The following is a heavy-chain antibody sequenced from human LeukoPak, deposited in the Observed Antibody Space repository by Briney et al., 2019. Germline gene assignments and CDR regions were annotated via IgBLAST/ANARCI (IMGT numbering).Heavy chain of an antibody. D-gene: IGHD4-17*01. Sequence: SMKVSCKASGGTFSSYAISWVRQAPGQGREGMGGIIPIFGTANYAQKFQGRVTITTDESTSTAYMELSSLRSEDTAVYYCARGNYGDYYFDYWGQGTLVTVSS. V-gene: IGHV1-69*05. CDR1: GGTFSSYA. CDR2: IIPIFGTA. CDR3: ARGNYGDYYFDY. J-gene: IGHJ4*02.